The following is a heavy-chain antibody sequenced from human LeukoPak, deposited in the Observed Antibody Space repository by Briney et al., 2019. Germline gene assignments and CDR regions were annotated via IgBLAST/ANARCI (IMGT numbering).Heavy chain of an antibody. D-gene: IGHD3-3*01. CDR2: MNPNSGNT. V-gene: IGHV1-8*01. J-gene: IGHJ6*03. CDR3: ARVGPSTIFGVVTYYMDV. CDR1: GYTFTSYD. Sequence: ASVKVSCKASGYTFTSYDINWVRQATGQGLEWMGWMNPNSGNTGYAQKFQGRVTMTRNTSISTAYMELSSLRSEDTAVYYCARVGPSTIFGVVTYYMDVWGKGTTVTVSS.